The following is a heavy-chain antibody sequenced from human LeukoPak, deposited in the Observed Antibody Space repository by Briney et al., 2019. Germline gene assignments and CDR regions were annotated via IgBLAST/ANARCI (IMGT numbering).Heavy chain of an antibody. V-gene: IGHV6-1*01. Sequence: PSQTLSLTCAISGDSVSSNSAAWNWIRQSPSRGLEWLGRTYYRSKWYNDYAVSVKSRITINPDTSKNQFSLQLNSVTPEDTAVYYCARDVSNCSSTSCYYYYYYGMDVWGKGTTVTVSS. CDR1: GDSVSSNSAA. CDR2: TYYRSKWYN. CDR3: ARDVSNCSSTSCYYYYYYGMDV. D-gene: IGHD2-2*01. J-gene: IGHJ6*04.